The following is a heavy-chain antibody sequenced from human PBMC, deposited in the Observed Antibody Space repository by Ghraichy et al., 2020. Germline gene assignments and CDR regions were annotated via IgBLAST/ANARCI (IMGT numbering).Heavy chain of an antibody. J-gene: IGHJ4*02. CDR2: IYYSGST. Sequence: SETLSLTCTVSGGSISSYYGSWIRQPPGKGLEWIGYIYYSGSTNYNPSLKSRVTISVDTSKNQFSLKLSSVTAADTAVYYCARVRYGDHTSDYWGQGTLVTVSS. CDR3: ARVRYGDHTSDY. V-gene: IGHV4-59*01. CDR1: GGSISSYY. D-gene: IGHD4-17*01.